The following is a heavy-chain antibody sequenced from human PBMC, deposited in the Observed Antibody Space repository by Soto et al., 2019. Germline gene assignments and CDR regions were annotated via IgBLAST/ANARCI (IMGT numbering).Heavy chain of an antibody. CDR1: GFTFSNYW. CDR3: ARVAAGKFDP. Sequence: EVQLVESGGGLVQPGGSLRLSCAASGFTFSNYWMHWVRQAPGKGLVWVSRINSDGSSSDYADSVKGRFTISRDNAKNTLYLQMNSLRAGDTAVYYCARVAAGKFDPWGQGTLVTVSS. V-gene: IGHV3-74*01. J-gene: IGHJ5*02. CDR2: INSDGSSS. D-gene: IGHD6-13*01.